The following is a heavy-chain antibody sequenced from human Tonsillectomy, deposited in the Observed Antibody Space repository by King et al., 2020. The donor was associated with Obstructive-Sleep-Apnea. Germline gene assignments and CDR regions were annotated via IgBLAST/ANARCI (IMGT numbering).Heavy chain of an antibody. Sequence: VQLVESGAEVKKPGASVKVSCQASGYTFTTYGISWVRQAPGQGLEWMGWISAYNGKTNYAQKLQGRVTMTTDTSTSTAYMELRSLRSDDTAVYYCTGDSPLSMGSSSWADWYFDLWGRGTLVTVSS. CDR3: TGDSPLSMGSSSWADWYFDL. V-gene: IGHV1-18*01. J-gene: IGHJ2*01. CDR2: ISAYNGKT. CDR1: GYTFTTYG. D-gene: IGHD1-26*01.